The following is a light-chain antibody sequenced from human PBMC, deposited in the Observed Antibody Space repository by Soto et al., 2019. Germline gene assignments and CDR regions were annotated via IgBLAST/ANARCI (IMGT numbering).Light chain of an antibody. J-gene: IGKJ4*01. CDR3: QQYDTSLPYT. CDR2: GAS. Sequence: EIVLTQSPGTLSLSPGDRATLSCEASQSVNNNYLAWYQHKPGQAPRLLIYGASIRATGIPDRFSGSGSGTDFTLTIRRLEPEDFAVYYCQQYDTSLPYTFGGGTKVDI. CDR1: QSVNNNY. V-gene: IGKV3-20*01.